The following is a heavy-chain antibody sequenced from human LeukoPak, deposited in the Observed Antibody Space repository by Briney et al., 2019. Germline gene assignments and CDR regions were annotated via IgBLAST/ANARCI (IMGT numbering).Heavy chain of an antibody. J-gene: IGHJ3*02. CDR3: ARHDFGPSGGDFYSYAFDI. Sequence: GESLKISCKGSGYSFTSYWIGWVRQMPGKGLEWMGIIYPGDSDTRYSPSFQGQVTISADKSISTAYLQWSSLKASDTAMYYCARHDFGPSGGDFYSYAFDIWGQGTMVTVSS. CDR2: IYPGDSDT. V-gene: IGHV5-51*01. D-gene: IGHD2-21*02. CDR1: GYSFTSYW.